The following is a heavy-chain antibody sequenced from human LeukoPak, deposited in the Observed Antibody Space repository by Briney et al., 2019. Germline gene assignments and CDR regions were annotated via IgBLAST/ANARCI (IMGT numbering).Heavy chain of an antibody. J-gene: IGHJ5*01. CDR2: INPNSGGT. D-gene: IGHD6-13*01. CDR1: GYTFTAYY. CDR3: ARDRDSSWPLPLNWFDA. Sequence: ASVKVSCKASGYTFTAYYMHWVRQAPGEGLEGMGWINPNSGGTNCAQKFQGRVTMTRDTSISTAYMELSRLRSDDTAVYYCARDRDSSWPLPLNWFDAWGQGTLVTVSS. V-gene: IGHV1-2*02.